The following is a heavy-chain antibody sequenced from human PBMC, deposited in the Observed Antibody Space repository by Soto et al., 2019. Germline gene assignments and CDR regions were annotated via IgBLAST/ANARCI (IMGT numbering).Heavy chain of an antibody. CDR1: GYSISTGFN. D-gene: IGHD6-19*01. V-gene: IGHV4-38-2*02. Sequence: PSETLSLTCAVSGYSISTGFNWGWIRQPPGKGLEWIGSIYHSGSTYYNLSLKSRVTISADTSKNQISLKLISVTAADTALHYCARDWGTGFYHLYSWGQGSLVTVCS. CDR3: ARDWGTGFYHLYS. J-gene: IGHJ4*02. CDR2: IYHSGST.